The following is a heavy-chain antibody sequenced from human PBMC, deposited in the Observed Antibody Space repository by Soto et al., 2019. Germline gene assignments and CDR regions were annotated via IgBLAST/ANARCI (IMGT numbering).Heavy chain of an antibody. D-gene: IGHD5-18*01. Sequence: QVQLQESGPGLVKPSETLSLTCTVSGGSISSSSYYWGWIRQPPGKGLEWIGSIYYSGSTYYNPSLKSRVTISVDTSKNQFSLKLSSVTAADTAVYYCERWRLDSYGDYDAFDIWGQGTMVTVSS. CDR3: ERWRLDSYGDYDAFDI. CDR2: IYYSGST. V-gene: IGHV4-39*01. J-gene: IGHJ3*02. CDR1: GGSISSSSYY.